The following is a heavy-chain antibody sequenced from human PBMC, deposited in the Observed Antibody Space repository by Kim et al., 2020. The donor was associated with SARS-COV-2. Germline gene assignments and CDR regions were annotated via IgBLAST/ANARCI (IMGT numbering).Heavy chain of an antibody. V-gene: IGHV4-39*07. Sequence: SETLSLTYTVSGGSISSSSYYWGWIRQPPGKGLEWIGSIYYSGSTYYNPSLKSRVTISVDTSKNQFSLKLSSVTAADTAVYYCARSVAMAGGYVWGSYRYTGWFDPWGQGTLVTVSS. CDR1: GGSISSSSYY. D-gene: IGHD3-16*02. CDR3: ARSVAMAGGYVWGSYRYTGWFDP. CDR2: IYYSGST. J-gene: IGHJ5*02.